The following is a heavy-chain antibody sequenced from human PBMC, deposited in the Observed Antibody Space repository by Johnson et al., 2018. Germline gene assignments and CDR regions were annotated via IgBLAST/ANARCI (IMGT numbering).Heavy chain of an antibody. CDR3: ARDNNWNDEGAFDI. V-gene: IGHV3-30*03. CDR2: ISYDGSNK. D-gene: IGHD1-1*01. CDR1: GFTFSSYG. Sequence: QVQLVESGGGVVQPGRSXRLSCAASGFTFSSYGMHWVRQAPGKGLEWVAVISYDGSNKYYADSVKGRFTISRDNSKNTLYLQMNSLRAEDTAVYYCARDNNWNDEGAFDIWGQGTMVTVSS. J-gene: IGHJ3*02.